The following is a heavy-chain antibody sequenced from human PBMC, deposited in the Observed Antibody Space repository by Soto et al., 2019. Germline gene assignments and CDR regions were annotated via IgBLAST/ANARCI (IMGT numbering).Heavy chain of an antibody. D-gene: IGHD3-22*01. V-gene: IGHV4-31*03. CDR1: GGSISIGGYY. CDR3: AREKWTYYDSSGYYRYFDY. J-gene: IGHJ4*02. CDR2: IYYSGST. Sequence: SETLSLTCTVSGGSISIGGYYWIWIRQHPGKGLEWIGYIYYSGSTYYNPSLKSRVTISVDTSKNQFSLKLSSVTAADTAVYYCAREKWTYYDSSGYYRYFDYWGQGTLVTVSS.